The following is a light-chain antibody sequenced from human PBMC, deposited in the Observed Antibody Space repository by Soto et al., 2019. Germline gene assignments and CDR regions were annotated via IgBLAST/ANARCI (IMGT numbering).Light chain of an antibody. Sequence: QSALTQPASVSGSPGQSITISCTGTSSDVGGYNYVSWYQQHPGKAPKLMIYDVSXRPXXVSNRFSGSKSGNTASLTISGXXXXXXXDYYCSSYTSSSSWVFGGGTKLTVL. CDR3: SSYTSSSSWV. V-gene: IGLV2-14*01. J-gene: IGLJ3*02. CDR1: SSDVGGYNY. CDR2: DVS.